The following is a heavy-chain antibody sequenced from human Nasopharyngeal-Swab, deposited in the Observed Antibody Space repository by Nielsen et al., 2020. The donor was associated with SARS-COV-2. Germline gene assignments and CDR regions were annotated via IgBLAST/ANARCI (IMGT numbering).Heavy chain of an antibody. CDR1: GFTLSTYW. V-gene: IGHV3-74*01. J-gene: IGHJ4*02. D-gene: IGHD1-1*01. Sequence: GGSLRLSCAASGFTLSTYWMHWVRQAPGKGLVWVSRINRDGSSTSYADSVKGRFTISRENAKNTLYLQMNSLRVEDTAVYYCARDSSWNDYWGQGTLVTVSS. CDR2: INRDGSST. CDR3: ARDSSWNDY.